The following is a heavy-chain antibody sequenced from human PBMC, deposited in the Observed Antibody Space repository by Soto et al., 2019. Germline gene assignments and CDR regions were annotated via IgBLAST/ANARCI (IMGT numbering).Heavy chain of an antibody. CDR1: GGSISSYY. D-gene: IGHD3-10*01. CDR3: ARQGFGPLPGLVDV. V-gene: IGHV4-59*08. J-gene: IGHJ6*02. Sequence: QVQLQESGPGLVKPSETLSLSCTVSGGSISSYYWSWFRQSPGKRMEWIGYVHHSWGSSYNPSLQSRLAISLDTSKSQFSLKVTSVTATDTAVYYCARQGFGPLPGLVDVWGQGTTVTVSS. CDR2: VHHSWGS.